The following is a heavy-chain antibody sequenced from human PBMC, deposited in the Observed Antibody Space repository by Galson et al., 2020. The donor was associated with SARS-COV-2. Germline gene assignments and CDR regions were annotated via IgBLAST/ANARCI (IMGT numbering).Heavy chain of an antibody. D-gene: IGHD3-22*01. CDR3: ARGGASENYDSSGYYFDY. V-gene: IGHV4-30-2*01. J-gene: IGHJ4*02. CDR1: GGSISSGGYS. Sequence: SETLSLTCAVSGGSISSGGYSWSWIRQPPGKGLEWIGYIYHSGSTYYNPSLKSRVTISVDRSKNQFSLKLSSVTAADTAVYYCARGGASENYDSSGYYFDYWGQGTLVTVSS. CDR2: IYHSGST.